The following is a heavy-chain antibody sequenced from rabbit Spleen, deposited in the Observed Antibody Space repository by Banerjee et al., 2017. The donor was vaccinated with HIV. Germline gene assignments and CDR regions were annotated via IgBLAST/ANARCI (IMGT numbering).Heavy chain of an antibody. D-gene: IGHD2-1*01. CDR2: IYPDGSGST. V-gene: IGHV1S40*01. J-gene: IGHJ4*01. CDR3: ARGSAAMTMVITGYYLNL. CDR1: GFSFSSSYY. Sequence: QSLEESGGDMVKPEASLTLTCTASGFSFSSSYYICWVRQAPGKGPEWIGCIYPDGSGSTAYASWAKGRFTISKTSSTTVTLQMTSLTAADTATYFCARGSAAMTMVITGYYLNLWGPGTLVTVS.